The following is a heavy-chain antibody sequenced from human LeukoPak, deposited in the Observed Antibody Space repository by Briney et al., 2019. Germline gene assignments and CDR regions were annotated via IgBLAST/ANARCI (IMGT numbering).Heavy chain of an antibody. CDR2: IYFSGST. CDR3: AXPGGDYYDSSGYYYY. J-gene: IGHJ4*02. D-gene: IGHD3-22*01. CDR1: GGSISSSTYY. V-gene: IGHV4-39*01. Sequence: ETLSLTCTVSGGSISSSTYYWGWIRQPPGKGLEWIGSIYFSGSTYYNPSRESRVTISVDTDKNQFSMKLNSVAADARELYYCAXPGGDYYDSSGYYYYWGQGTLVTVSS.